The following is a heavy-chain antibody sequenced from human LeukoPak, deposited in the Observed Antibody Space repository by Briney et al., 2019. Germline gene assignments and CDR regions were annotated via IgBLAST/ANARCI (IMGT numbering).Heavy chain of an antibody. CDR2: ISGSGGST. CDR1: GSTFSSYA. CDR3: AKDPSEGGTSGWDDAFDI. Sequence: GGSLRLSCAASGSTFSSYAMSWVRQAPGKGLEWVSAISGSGGSTYYADSVKGRFTISRDNSKNTLYLQMNSLRAEDTAVYYCAKDPSEGGTSGWDDAFDIWGQGTMVTVSS. V-gene: IGHV3-23*01. J-gene: IGHJ3*02. D-gene: IGHD2-2*01.